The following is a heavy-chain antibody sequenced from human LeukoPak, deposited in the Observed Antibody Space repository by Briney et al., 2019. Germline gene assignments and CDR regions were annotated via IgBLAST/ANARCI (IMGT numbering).Heavy chain of an antibody. D-gene: IGHD1-26*01. V-gene: IGHV1-18*01. CDR1: GYTFTSYG. Sequence: ASVKVSCKASGYTFTSYGISWVRQAPGQGLEWMGWISAYNGNTSYAQKLQGRVTMTTDTSTSTAYMELRSLRSDDTAVYYCARLVGATNGDAFDIWGQGTMVTVSS. CDR2: ISAYNGNT. J-gene: IGHJ3*02. CDR3: ARLVGATNGDAFDI.